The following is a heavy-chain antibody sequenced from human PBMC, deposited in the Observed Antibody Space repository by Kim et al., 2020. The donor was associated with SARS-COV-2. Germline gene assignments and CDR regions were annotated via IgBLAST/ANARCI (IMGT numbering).Heavy chain of an antibody. CDR2: ISGSGGST. CDR3: AKIHDFWSGGGWFDP. CDR1: GFTFSSYA. D-gene: IGHD3-3*01. J-gene: IGHJ5*02. V-gene: IGHV3-23*01. Sequence: GGSLRLSCAASGFTFSSYAMSWVRQAPGKGLEWVSAISGSGGSTYYADSVKGRFTISRDNSKNTLYLQMNSLRAEDTAVYYCAKIHDFWSGGGWFDPWGQGTLVTVSS.